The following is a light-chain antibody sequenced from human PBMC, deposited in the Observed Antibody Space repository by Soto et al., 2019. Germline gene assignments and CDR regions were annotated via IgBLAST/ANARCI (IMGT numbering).Light chain of an antibody. V-gene: IGKV3-20*01. CDR1: QSVSSNN. CDR3: QQYAKAPLT. CDR2: GAS. Sequence: EIVLTQSPGTLSLSPGERATLSCRASQSVSSNNLAWYQQKPGQAPRLVVYGASSRATGVPDRFSASGSGTDFTLTISRLEPEDFAVYYCQQYAKAPLTFGQGTKVDI. J-gene: IGKJ1*01.